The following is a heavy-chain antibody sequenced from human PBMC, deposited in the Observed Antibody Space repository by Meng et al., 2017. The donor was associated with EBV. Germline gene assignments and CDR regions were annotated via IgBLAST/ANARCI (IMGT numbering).Heavy chain of an antibody. D-gene: IGHD4-17*01. Sequence: QVTWGPSGAVVQRPGSSWKFPCKPSCAILRSFAISWVRQAPGQGLEWMAGIIPLFHTPNYAQKFQVRLHIIADESSATTYMELSSLRSEDTAIYYCASAEHYGDYVFEYWGQGTLVTVSS. CDR1: CAILRSFA. J-gene: IGHJ4*02. V-gene: IGHV1-69*01. CDR3: ASAEHYGDYVFEY. CDR2: IIPLFHTP.